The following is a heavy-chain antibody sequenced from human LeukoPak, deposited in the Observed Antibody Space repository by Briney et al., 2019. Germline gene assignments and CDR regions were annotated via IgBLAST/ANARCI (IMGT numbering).Heavy chain of an antibody. CDR1: GFPSRTYG. D-gene: IGHD1-1*01. Sequence: PGGSLRHSCAASGFPSRTYGMFWVRQAPGKGLEWLANIRYDGSNTKYADSVKGRFTISRDNSKNTLDLQMNSLRAEDTAVYYCAKPGTGSNYYMDVWGKGTTVTVSS. CDR2: IRYDGSNT. V-gene: IGHV3-30*02. J-gene: IGHJ6*03. CDR3: AKPGTGSNYYMDV.